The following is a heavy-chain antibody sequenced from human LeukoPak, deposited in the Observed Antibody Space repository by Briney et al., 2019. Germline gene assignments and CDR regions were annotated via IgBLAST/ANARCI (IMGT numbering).Heavy chain of an antibody. Sequence: SVKVSCKASGGTFSSYAISWVRQAPGQGLEWMGRIIPIFGTANYAQKFQGRVTITTDESTSTAYMELNSLRSEDTAVYYCARGDDIAAAGLFDYWGQGTLVTVSS. V-gene: IGHV1-69*05. CDR1: GGTFSSYA. D-gene: IGHD6-13*01. CDR3: ARGDDIAAAGLFDY. J-gene: IGHJ4*02. CDR2: IIPIFGTA.